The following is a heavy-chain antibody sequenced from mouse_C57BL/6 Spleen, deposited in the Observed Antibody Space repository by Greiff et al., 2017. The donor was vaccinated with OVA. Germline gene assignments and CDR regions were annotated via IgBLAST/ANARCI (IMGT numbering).Heavy chain of an antibody. Sequence: VKLMESGPGLVQPSQSLSITCTVSGFSLTSYGVHWVRQPPGKGLEWLGVIWSGGSTDYNAAFISRLSISKDNSKSQVFFKMNSLQADDTAIYYCAKRLGRGDYYAMDYWGQGTSVTVSS. J-gene: IGHJ4*01. CDR3: AKRLGRGDYYAMDY. V-gene: IGHV2-4*01. D-gene: IGHD4-1*01. CDR1: GFSLTSYG. CDR2: IWSGGST.